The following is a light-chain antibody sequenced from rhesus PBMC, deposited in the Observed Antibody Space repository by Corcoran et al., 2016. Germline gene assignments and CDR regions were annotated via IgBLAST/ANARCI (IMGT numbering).Light chain of an antibody. CDR1: ENVNNY. CDR3: QHNYDTPLT. J-gene: IGKJ4*01. V-gene: IGKV1-74*01. Sequence: DIQMTQSPSSLSASVGDRVTITCRTSENVNNYLNWYQQKPGKAPKLLIYQASTLHSGVPSRFSGSGSGTDYTFTISSLQSEDVATYYCQHNYDTPLTFGGGTKVEIK. CDR2: QAS.